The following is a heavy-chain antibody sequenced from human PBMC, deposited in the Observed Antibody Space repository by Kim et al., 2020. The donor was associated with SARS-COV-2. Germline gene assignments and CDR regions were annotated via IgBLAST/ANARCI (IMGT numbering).Heavy chain of an antibody. D-gene: IGHD3-16*02. CDR2: INHSGST. CDR1: GGSFSGYY. V-gene: IGHV4-34*01. Sequence: SETLSLTCAVYGGSFSGYYWSWIRQPPGKGLEWIGEINHSGSTNYNPSLKSRVTISVDTSKNQFSLKLSSVTAADTAVYYCARAYVWGSYRFDPWGQGTLVTVSS. J-gene: IGHJ5*02. CDR3: ARAYVWGSYRFDP.